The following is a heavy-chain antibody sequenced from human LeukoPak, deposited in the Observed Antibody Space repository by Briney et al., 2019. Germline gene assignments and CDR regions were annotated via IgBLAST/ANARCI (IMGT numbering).Heavy chain of an antibody. CDR2: ISDTGNT. J-gene: IGHJ4*02. CDR1: GFTFSSYW. Sequence: GGSLRLSCAASGFTFSSYWMNWVRQAPGKGLEWVSAISDTGNTYHADSVKGRFTISRDSSKNTLFLQMNRLRPEDAAVYYCAKAPVTTCRGAFCYPFDYWGRGTLVTVSS. CDR3: AKAPVTTCRGAFCYPFDY. V-gene: IGHV3-23*01. D-gene: IGHD2-15*01.